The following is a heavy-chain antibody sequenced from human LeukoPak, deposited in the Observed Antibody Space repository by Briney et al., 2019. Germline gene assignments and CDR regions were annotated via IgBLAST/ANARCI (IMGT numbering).Heavy chain of an antibody. V-gene: IGHV3-48*01. Sequence: GGSLRLSCAASGFTFSSYSMNWGRQAPGKGLEWVSYISSSSSTIYYADSVKGRFTISRDSAKNSLYLHMNSVRAEDTAVYYCVRFRSGFFIDYWGQGTLVTVSS. CDR2: ISSSSSTI. D-gene: IGHD3-3*01. CDR1: GFTFSSYS. J-gene: IGHJ4*02. CDR3: VRFRSGFFIDY.